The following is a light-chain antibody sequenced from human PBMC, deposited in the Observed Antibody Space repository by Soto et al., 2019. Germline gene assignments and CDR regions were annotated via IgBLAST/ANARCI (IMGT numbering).Light chain of an antibody. J-gene: IGKJ1*01. V-gene: IGKV3-20*01. Sequence: EIVLTQSPGTLSLSPVERATLSCRASQSVSSTYLAWYQQKPGEAPRLLIYGASSRATGIPDRFRGSGSGTDCTLTISRLEPEDFAVYYCQQYRTLGQGTKVDIK. CDR1: QSVSSTY. CDR3: QQYRT. CDR2: GAS.